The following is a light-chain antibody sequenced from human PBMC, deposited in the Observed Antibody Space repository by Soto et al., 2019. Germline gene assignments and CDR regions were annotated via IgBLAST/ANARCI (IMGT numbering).Light chain of an antibody. J-gene: IGLJ3*02. Sequence: QSALTQPPSASGSPGRSVTISCTGTSSDVGGYDYVSWFQQHPGKAPKLIIYEVTKRPSGVPDRFSASKSGNTASLTVSGLQAEDEADYYCQSYDNILSGPLFGGGTKLTVL. CDR2: EVT. CDR3: QSYDNILSGPL. V-gene: IGLV2-8*01. CDR1: SSDVGGYDY.